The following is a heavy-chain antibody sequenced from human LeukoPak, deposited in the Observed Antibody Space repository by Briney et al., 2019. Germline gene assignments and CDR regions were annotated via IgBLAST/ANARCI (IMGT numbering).Heavy chain of an antibody. Sequence: ASVKVSCKASGYTFTNYYMHWVRQAPGQGLEWMGILSPSGGGTSYAQKFQGRVTMTRDTSTSTVYMELSSLRSDDTAVYYCAREQLVGTYYFDYWGQGTLVTVSS. V-gene: IGHV1-46*01. D-gene: IGHD6-6*01. CDR3: AREQLVGTYYFDY. CDR1: GYTFTNYY. CDR2: LSPSGGGT. J-gene: IGHJ4*02.